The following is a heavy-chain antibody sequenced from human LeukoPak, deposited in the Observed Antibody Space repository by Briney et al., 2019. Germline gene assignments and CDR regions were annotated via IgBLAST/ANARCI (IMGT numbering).Heavy chain of an antibody. J-gene: IGHJ4*02. CDR1: GGSFSGYY. Sequence: SETLSLTCAVYGGSFSGYYWSWIRQPPGKGLEWIGYIYYSGSTNYNPSLKSRVTISVDTSKNQFSLKLSSVTAADTAVYYCARALAAAFYYFDYWGQGTLVTVSS. CDR2: IYYSGST. V-gene: IGHV4-59*01. D-gene: IGHD6-13*01. CDR3: ARALAAAFYYFDY.